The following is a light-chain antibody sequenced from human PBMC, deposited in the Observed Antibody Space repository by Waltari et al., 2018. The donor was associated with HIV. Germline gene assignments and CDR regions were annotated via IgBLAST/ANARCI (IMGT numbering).Light chain of an antibody. CDR1: QSVSSN. CDR2: DAS. J-gene: IGKJ1*01. CDR3: QQYNNWPPWT. V-gene: IGKV3-15*01. Sequence: EVVMTQSPATLSVSPGARVTLSCRASQSVSSNLAWYQQTPGQAPRLLIYDASTSASGVPARFSGSGSGTDFTLTITSLQSEDFAVYYCQQYNNWPPWTFGQGTRVQIK.